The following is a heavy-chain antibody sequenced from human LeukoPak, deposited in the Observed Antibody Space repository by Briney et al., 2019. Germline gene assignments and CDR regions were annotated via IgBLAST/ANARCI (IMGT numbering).Heavy chain of an antibody. V-gene: IGHV3-23*01. J-gene: IGHJ4*02. Sequence: GGSLRLSCAASGFTFSSYAMSWVRQAPGKGLEWVSAISGSGGSTYYADSVKGRFTISRDNSKNTLYLQMNSLRAEDTAVYYCTKGGRATIFGVVIYWGQGTLVTVSS. CDR3: TKGGRATIFGVVIY. CDR1: GFTFSSYA. D-gene: IGHD3-3*01. CDR2: ISGSGGST.